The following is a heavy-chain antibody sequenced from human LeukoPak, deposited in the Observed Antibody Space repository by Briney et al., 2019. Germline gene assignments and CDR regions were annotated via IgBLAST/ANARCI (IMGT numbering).Heavy chain of an antibody. CDR3: ARDPSYCDGDCYAFDA. D-gene: IGHD2-21*02. CDR1: GYTFINYY. J-gene: IGHJ3*01. V-gene: IGHV1-46*01. CDR2: INPSVGSA. Sequence: GASVKVSCKASGYTFINYYLHWARQAPGQGLEWMGIINPSVGSANYAQRFRGRVTMTRDTSTSTVYMELSSLRSDDTAVYYCARDPSYCDGDCYAFDAWGQGTMVTVSS.